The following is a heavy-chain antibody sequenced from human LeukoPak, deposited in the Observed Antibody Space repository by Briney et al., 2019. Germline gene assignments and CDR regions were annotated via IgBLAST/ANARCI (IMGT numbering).Heavy chain of an antibody. CDR3: ARARAPLTRISSCDI. D-gene: IGHD2/OR15-2a*01. CDR2: IKSKTDGGTT. J-gene: IGHJ3*02. CDR1: GFTFINAW. Sequence: GGSLRLSCAASGFTFINAWMNWVRQAPGEGLEWVGRIKSKTDGGTTYYADPVKGRFTISRDNSKNTLYLQMNSLRADDTAVYYCARARAPLTRISSCDIGGQGTMVTVSS. V-gene: IGHV3-15*01.